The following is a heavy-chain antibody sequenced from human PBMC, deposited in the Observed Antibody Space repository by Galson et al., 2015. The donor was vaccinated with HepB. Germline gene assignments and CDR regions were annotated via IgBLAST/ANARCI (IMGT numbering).Heavy chain of an antibody. D-gene: IGHD1-26*01. CDR1: GYTFTGYY. Sequence: QSGAEVKKPGESLKISCKASGYTFTGYYMHWMRQAPGQGLEWMGWINPNSGGTNYAQKFQGWVTMTRDTSISTAYMELSRLRSDDTAVYYCARGDSGSFYVGGLDYWGQGTLVTVSS. CDR3: ARGDSGSFYVGGLDY. CDR2: INPNSGGT. J-gene: IGHJ4*02. V-gene: IGHV1-2*04.